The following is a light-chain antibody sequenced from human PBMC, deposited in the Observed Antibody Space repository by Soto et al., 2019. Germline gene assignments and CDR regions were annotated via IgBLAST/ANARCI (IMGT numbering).Light chain of an antibody. CDR3: SSYTASSGV. V-gene: IGLV2-14*01. J-gene: IGLJ3*02. CDR2: DVS. Sequence: HSALTQPASVSGSPGQSITISCTGTSSDVGGYDYVSWYQQHPGKAPKLMIYDVSHRPSGVSNRFSGSKSGNTASLTISGLQAEDEADYYCSSYTASSGVFGGGTKLTVL. CDR1: SSDVGGYDY.